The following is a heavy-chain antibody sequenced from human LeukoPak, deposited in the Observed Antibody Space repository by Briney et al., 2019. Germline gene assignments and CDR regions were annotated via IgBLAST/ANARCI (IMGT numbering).Heavy chain of an antibody. CDR1: GITVSTNY. Sequence: GGSLRLSCAASGITVSTNYMSWVRQAPGKGLEWVSAISGSGGSTYYADSVKGRFTISRDNSKNTVYLQMNSLGADDTAVYYCARDRVTKQAPPGYWGQGTLVTVSS. CDR3: ARDRVTKQAPPGY. J-gene: IGHJ4*02. D-gene: IGHD2-8*01. V-gene: IGHV3-23*01. CDR2: ISGSGGST.